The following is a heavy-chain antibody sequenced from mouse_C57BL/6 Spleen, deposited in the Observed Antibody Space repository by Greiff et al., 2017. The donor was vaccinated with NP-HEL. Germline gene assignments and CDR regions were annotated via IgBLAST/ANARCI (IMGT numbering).Heavy chain of an antibody. V-gene: IGHV14-3*01. D-gene: IGHD1-1*01. CDR1: GFNIKNTS. CDR3: ACRAVVATDYFDY. CDR2: IDPANGNT. Sequence: EVKLMESVAELVRPGASVKLSCTASGFNIKNTSMHWVKQRHEQGLEWIGRIDPANGNTKYAPKFQGKATITADTSSNTACLQLSSLTSEDTAIYYCACRAVVATDYFDYWGQGTTLTVSS. J-gene: IGHJ2*01.